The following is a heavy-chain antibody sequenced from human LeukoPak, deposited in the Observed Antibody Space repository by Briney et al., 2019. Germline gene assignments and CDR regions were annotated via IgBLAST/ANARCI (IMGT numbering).Heavy chain of an antibody. D-gene: IGHD3-22*01. Sequence: PGGSLRLSCAASGFTFSSYAMSWVRQAPGKGLEWVSAISGSGGSTYYADSMKGRFTISRDNSKNTLYLQMNSLRAEDTAVYYCATRPPRVYYYDSSGPFDYWGQGTLVTVSS. CDR1: GFTFSSYA. J-gene: IGHJ4*02. V-gene: IGHV3-23*01. CDR2: ISGSGGST. CDR3: ATRPPRVYYYDSSGPFDY.